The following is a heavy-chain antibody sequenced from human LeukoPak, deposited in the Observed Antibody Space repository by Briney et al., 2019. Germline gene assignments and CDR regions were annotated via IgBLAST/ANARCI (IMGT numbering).Heavy chain of an antibody. Sequence: GESLKISCKGAGYTFASYWIGWVRQMPGKGLEWMGIIYPGDSDTRYSPSFQGQVSISVDKSISTAYLQWSSLKASDTAMYYCARRGSGWYVDYWGQGTLVTVSS. D-gene: IGHD6-19*01. CDR2: IYPGDSDT. V-gene: IGHV5-51*01. CDR1: GYTFASYW. J-gene: IGHJ4*02. CDR3: ARRGSGWYVDY.